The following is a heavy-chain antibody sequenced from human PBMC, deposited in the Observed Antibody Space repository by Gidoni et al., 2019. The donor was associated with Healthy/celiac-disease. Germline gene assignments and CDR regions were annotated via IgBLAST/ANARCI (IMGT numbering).Heavy chain of an antibody. Sequence: EVQLVESGGVVVQPGGSLRLSCAASGFTFDAYTMHCVRQAPGKGPEWVYLISWDGCSTYYADSVKGRFTISRDNSKNSLYLQMNSLRTEDTALYYCAKAGGGESWLDPWGQGTLVTVSS. CDR1: GFTFDAYT. J-gene: IGHJ5*02. V-gene: IGHV3-43*01. CDR3: AKAGGGESWLDP. CDR2: ISWDGCST. D-gene: IGHD3-10*01.